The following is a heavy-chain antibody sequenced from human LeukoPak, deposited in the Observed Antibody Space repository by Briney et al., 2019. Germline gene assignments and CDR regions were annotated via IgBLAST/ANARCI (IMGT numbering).Heavy chain of an antibody. CDR3: ATLGGLYYESHGYPDFDH. CDR1: GGSLSPYY. D-gene: IGHD3-22*01. J-gene: IGHJ4*02. V-gene: IGHV4-34*01. Sequence: SETLSLTCSVSGGSLSPYYWSWIRQPPGGGLEWLGEINQSGSTNYNPSLKSRVTVSVEKFKNQFSLEVTSVTAADTAIYYCATLGGLYYESHGYPDFDHWGQGTLVTVSS. CDR2: INQSGST.